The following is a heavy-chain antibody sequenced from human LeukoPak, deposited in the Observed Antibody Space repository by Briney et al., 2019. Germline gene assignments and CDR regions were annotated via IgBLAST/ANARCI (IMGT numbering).Heavy chain of an antibody. V-gene: IGHV3-23*01. CDR2: ISGSGGST. Sequence: PGGSLRLSCAASGFTFSSYAMSWVRQAPGKGLEWVSAISGSGGSTYYADSVKGRFTISRDNSKNTLYLQMNSLRAEDTAVYYCGKAHDYGDTYYFDYWGQGTLVTVSS. CDR1: GFTFSSYA. CDR3: GKAHDYGDTYYFDY. D-gene: IGHD4-17*01. J-gene: IGHJ4*02.